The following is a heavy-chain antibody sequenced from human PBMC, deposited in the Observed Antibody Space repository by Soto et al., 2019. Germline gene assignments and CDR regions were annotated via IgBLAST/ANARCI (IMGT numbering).Heavy chain of an antibody. CDR2: IWYDGSNK. J-gene: IGHJ4*01. CDR3: ARDSRQWRLGEYRCVDY. D-gene: IGHD3-10*01. CDR1: GFTFSSYG. V-gene: IGHV3-33*01. Sequence: QVQLVESGGGVVQPGRSLRLSCAASGFTFSSYGMHWVRQAPGKGLEWVALIWYDGSNKYYADSVKGRFTISRDNSKNTLYLQMNSLRAADTAVYHCARDSRQWRLGEYRCVDYWGHRPRVTVSS.